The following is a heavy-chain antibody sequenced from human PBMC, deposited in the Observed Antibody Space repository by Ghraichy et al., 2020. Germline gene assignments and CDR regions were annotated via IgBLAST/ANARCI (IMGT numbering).Heavy chain of an antibody. J-gene: IGHJ6*02. CDR2: IYTSGST. V-gene: IGHV4-4*07. CDR3: ARDSSGWWGGYYYGMDV. CDR1: GGSISSYY. Sequence: SETLSLTCTVSGGSISSYYWSWIRQPAGKGLEWIGRIYTSGSTNYNPSLKSRVTMSVDTSKNQFSLKLSSVTAADTAVYYCARDSSGWWGGYYYGMDVWGQGTTVTVSS. D-gene: IGHD6-19*01.